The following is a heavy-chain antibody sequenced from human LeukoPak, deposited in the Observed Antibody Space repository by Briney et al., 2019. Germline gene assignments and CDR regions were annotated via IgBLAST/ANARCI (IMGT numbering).Heavy chain of an antibody. CDR3: ARHWTTAVTPDY. D-gene: IGHD4-23*01. CDR2: FYPADSDT. V-gene: IGHV5-51*01. CDR1: GYSFTSYW. Sequence: GESLKISCKGSGYSFTSYWIGWVRQMPGKGLEWMGIFYPADSDTRYSPSFQGQVTISGDKSISTAYLQWSSLKASDTAMYYCARHWTTAVTPDYWGQGTLVTVSS. J-gene: IGHJ4*02.